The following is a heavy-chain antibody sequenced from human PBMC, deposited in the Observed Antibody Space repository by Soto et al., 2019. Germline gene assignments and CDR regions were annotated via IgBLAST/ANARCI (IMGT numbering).Heavy chain of an antibody. CDR3: ARGGRWDSLSSASATFDY. Sequence: VQVVQSGAEVKSPGSSVKISCKPSGGSLSNYALSWVRQAPGHGLEWMGGIIPVSGTTKYAQKFEGRLMLTADESTTTAYIELSGLRYADPASYYWARGGRWDSLSSASATFDYWGQGTLVTVSS. CDR1: GGSLSNYA. CDR2: IIPVSGTT. V-gene: IGHV1-69*12. D-gene: IGHD1-26*01. J-gene: IGHJ4*02.